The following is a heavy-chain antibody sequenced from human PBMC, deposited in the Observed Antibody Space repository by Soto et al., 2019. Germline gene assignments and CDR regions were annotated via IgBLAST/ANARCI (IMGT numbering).Heavy chain of an antibody. Sequence: SETLSLTCAVYGGSFSGYYWSWIRQPPGKGLEWIGEINHSGSTNYNPSLKSRVTISVDTSKNQFSLKLSSVTAADTAVYYCAGEGPRTYYYGSGSYPYGWMDVWGQGTTVTVSS. D-gene: IGHD3-10*01. V-gene: IGHV4-34*01. CDR1: GGSFSGYY. CDR2: INHSGST. CDR3: AGEGPRTYYYGSGSYPYGWMDV. J-gene: IGHJ6*02.